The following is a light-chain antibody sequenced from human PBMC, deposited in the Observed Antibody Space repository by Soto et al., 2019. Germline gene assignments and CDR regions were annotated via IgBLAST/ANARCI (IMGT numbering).Light chain of an antibody. CDR3: QQYNNWPPR. CDR1: QNVRTE. V-gene: IGKV3-15*01. CDR2: GAS. Sequence: ETVMTQSPATLSVSPGERATLSCRASQNVRTELAWYQQKPGLPPRLLIYGASTRPTGIPAKISGSGSGTEFTLTISSLQPEDSAVYFCQQYNNWPPRFGRGTRWIS. J-gene: IGKJ1*01.